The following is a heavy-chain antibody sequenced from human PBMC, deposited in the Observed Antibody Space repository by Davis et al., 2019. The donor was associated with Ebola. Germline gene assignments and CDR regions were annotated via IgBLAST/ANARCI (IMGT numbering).Heavy chain of an antibody. CDR3: ARDNPLYYDILTGYSSFDY. CDR2: IIPIFNTT. Sequence: SVKVSCKASGGTFSTYVISWVRQAPGQGLEWMGGIIPIFNTTNYAQKFQGRVTVTADESTSTAYMELRSLRSDDTAVYYCARDNPLYYDILTGYSSFDYWGQGTLVTVSS. CDR1: GGTFSTYV. J-gene: IGHJ4*02. D-gene: IGHD3-9*01. V-gene: IGHV1-69*13.